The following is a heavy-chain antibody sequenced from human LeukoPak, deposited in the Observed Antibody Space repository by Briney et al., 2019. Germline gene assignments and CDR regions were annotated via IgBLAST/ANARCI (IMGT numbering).Heavy chain of an antibody. CDR3: ARDGVVPAAVLAANWFDP. D-gene: IGHD2-2*02. CDR1: GYTFTGYY. CDR2: INPNSGGT. Sequence: GASVKVSCKASGYTFTGYYMHWVRQAPGQGLEWMGWINPNSGGTNYAQKFQGRVTMTRDTSTSAVYMELSSLRSEDTAVYYCARDGVVPAAVLAANWFDPWGQGTLVTVSS. J-gene: IGHJ5*02. V-gene: IGHV1-2*02.